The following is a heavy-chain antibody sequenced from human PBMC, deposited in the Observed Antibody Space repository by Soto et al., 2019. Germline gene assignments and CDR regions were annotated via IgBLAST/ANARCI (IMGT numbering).Heavy chain of an antibody. CDR2: IIPIFGTA. V-gene: IGHV1-69*06. D-gene: IGHD1-26*01. CDR1: GGTFSSYA. J-gene: IGHJ4*02. Sequence: SVKVSCKASGGTFSSYAISWVRQAPGQGLEWMGGIIPIFGTANYAQKFQGRVTITADKSTSTAYMELSSLRSEDTAVYYCARGVCGSYLVYYFDYWGQGTLVTVSS. CDR3: ARGVCGSYLVYYFDY.